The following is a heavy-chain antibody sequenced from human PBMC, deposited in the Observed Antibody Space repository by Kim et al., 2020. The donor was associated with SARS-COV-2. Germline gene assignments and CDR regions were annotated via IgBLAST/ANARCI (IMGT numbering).Heavy chain of an antibody. J-gene: IGHJ4*02. D-gene: IGHD3-10*01. Sequence: KGRFTISRDDSKSIAYLQMNSLKTEDTAVYYCTRDNVTMVRGVITTFDYWGQGTLVTVSS. CDR3: TRDNVTMVRGVITTFDY. V-gene: IGHV3-49*02.